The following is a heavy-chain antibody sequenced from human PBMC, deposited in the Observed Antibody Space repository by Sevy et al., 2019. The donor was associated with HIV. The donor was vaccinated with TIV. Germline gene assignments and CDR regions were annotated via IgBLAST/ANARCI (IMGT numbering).Heavy chain of an antibody. CDR2: IYHSGST. V-gene: IGHV4-38-2*02. D-gene: IGHD3-10*01. J-gene: IGHJ6*02. Sequence: QSQTLSLTCTVSGYSISSGYYWGWIRQPPGKGLEWIGSIYHSGSTYYNPSLKSRVTISVDTSKNQFSLKLSSVTAADTAVYYWSRGGSGTDGMDVWGQGTTVTVSS. CDR3: SRGGSGTDGMDV. CDR1: GYSISSGYY.